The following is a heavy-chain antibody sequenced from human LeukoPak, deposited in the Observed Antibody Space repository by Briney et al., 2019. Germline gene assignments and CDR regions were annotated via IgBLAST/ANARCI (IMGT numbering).Heavy chain of an antibody. Sequence: SETLSLTCTVSGGSISSSSYYWGWIRQPPGKGLEWIGSIYYSGSTYYNPSLKSRVTISVDTSKNQFSLKLSSVTAADTAVYYCARDRDSSIGGNFDYWAQGTLVTVSS. D-gene: IGHD6-13*01. CDR3: ARDRDSSIGGNFDY. CDR1: GGSISSSSYY. V-gene: IGHV4-39*07. CDR2: IYYSGST. J-gene: IGHJ4*02.